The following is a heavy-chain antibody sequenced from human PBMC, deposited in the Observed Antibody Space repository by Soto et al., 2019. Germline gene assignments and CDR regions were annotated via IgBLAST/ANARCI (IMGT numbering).Heavy chain of an antibody. Sequence: QVHLVQSGAEVKKPGASVKVSCKASGYTFTNYDINWVRQAPGQGLEWMGWISTYTGNTNYAQKLRGRVTMTPDTATSTAYMELRSLRSDDTAVYYCARGYYSGSGRPTPGGMDVWGQGTTVTVSS. J-gene: IGHJ6*02. CDR1: GYTFTNYD. V-gene: IGHV1-18*01. CDR3: ARGYYSGSGRPTPGGMDV. CDR2: ISTYTGNT. D-gene: IGHD3-10*01.